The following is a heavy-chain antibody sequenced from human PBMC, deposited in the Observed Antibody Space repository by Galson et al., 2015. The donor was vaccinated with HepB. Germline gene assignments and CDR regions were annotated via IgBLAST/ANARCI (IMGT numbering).Heavy chain of an antibody. CDR2: INPNSGGT. Sequence: SVTVSCKASGYTFTGYYMHWVRQAPGQGLEWMGWINPNSGGTNYAQKFQGRVTMTRDTSISTAYMELSRLRSDDTAVYYCAKDGYCSGGSCYGIDYWGQGTLVTVSS. J-gene: IGHJ4*02. CDR1: GYTFTGYY. D-gene: IGHD2-15*01. V-gene: IGHV1-2*02. CDR3: AKDGYCSGGSCYGIDY.